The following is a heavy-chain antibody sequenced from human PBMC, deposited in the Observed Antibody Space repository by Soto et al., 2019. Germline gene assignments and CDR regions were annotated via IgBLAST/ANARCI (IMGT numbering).Heavy chain of an antibody. CDR3: ARLYYYDSSGYYYYYYGVDV. Sequence: GESLKISCRGSGYSFTSYWISWVRQMPGKGLEWMGRIDPSDSYTNYSPSFQGHVTISADKSISTAYLQWSSLKASDTAMYYCARLYYYDSSGYYYYYYGVDVWGQGTTVTVSS. J-gene: IGHJ6*02. V-gene: IGHV5-10-1*01. D-gene: IGHD3-22*01. CDR2: IDPSDSYT. CDR1: GYSFTSYW.